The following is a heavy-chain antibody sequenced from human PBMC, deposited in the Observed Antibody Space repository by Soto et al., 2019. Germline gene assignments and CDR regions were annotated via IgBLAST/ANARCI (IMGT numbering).Heavy chain of an antibody. CDR2: ISGSGGST. Sequence: EVQLLESGGGLVQPGGSLRLSCAASGFTFSSYAMSWVRQAPGKGLEWVSAISGSGGSTYYADSVKGRFTISRDNSKNTLYLKMNSLRAEDTAVYYCAKTGGYCSSTSCPNWYFDLWGRGTLVTVSS. V-gene: IGHV3-23*01. CDR3: AKTGGYCSSTSCPNWYFDL. J-gene: IGHJ2*01. D-gene: IGHD2-2*01. CDR1: GFTFSSYA.